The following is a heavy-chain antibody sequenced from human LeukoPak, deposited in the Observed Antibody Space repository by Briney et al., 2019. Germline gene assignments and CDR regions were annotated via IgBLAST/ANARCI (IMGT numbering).Heavy chain of an antibody. V-gene: IGHV4-59*01. J-gene: IGHJ2*01. CDR2: IYYSGST. CDR1: GGSISSYY. CDR3: ARGGWSLDL. Sequence: SETLSLTCTVSGGSISSYYWRWFRQPPGKGLEWIGYIYYSGSTNYHPSLKSRVTISVDSSKNQFSLKLSSVTAADTAVYYCARGGWSLDLWGRGTLVTVSS. D-gene: IGHD3-16*01.